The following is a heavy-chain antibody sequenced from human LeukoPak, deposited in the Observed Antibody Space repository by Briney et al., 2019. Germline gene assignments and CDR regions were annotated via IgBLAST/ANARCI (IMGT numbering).Heavy chain of an antibody. Sequence: ETPCATCTVSGGSISSYYWSWIRQPAGKGLEWIERVYTSGSTNYSPSLKSRVSVSVDTSKNQFSLKLTSVTAADTAVYFCARSPSSSTEGYFDYWGQGTLVTVTS. CDR1: GGSISSYY. J-gene: IGHJ4*02. D-gene: IGHD2/OR15-2a*01. CDR2: VYTSGST. CDR3: ARSPSSSTEGYFDY. V-gene: IGHV4-4*07.